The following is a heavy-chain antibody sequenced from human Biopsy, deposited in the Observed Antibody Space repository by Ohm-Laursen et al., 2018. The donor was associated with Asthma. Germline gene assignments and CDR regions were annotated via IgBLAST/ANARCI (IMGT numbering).Heavy chain of an antibody. V-gene: IGHV1-18*01. Sequence: ASVKVSCKTSGYTFNSAGITWVRQAPGQGLEWMGWISVYNGNTKVARKLQDRVTMITDTSTSAAYMELRSLRSDDTAVYFCARAVDYSHYYGIDVWGQGTTVTVS. J-gene: IGHJ6*02. CDR1: GYTFNSAG. CDR3: ARAVDYSHYYGIDV. D-gene: IGHD3-10*01. CDR2: ISVYNGNT.